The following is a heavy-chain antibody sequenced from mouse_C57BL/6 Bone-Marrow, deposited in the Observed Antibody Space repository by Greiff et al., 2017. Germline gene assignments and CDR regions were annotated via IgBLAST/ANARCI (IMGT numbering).Heavy chain of an antibody. D-gene: IGHD1-1*01. CDR3: ARSDTTVSV. CDR1: GYTFTSYT. Sequence: VQLQQSGAELARPGASVKMSCKASGYTFTSYTMHWVKQRPGQGLEWIGYINPSSGYTKYNQKFKDKATLTADKSSSTAYMQLSSLTSEDSAVYYWARSDTTVSVWGTGTTVTVSS. V-gene: IGHV1-4*01. CDR2: INPSSGYT. J-gene: IGHJ1*03.